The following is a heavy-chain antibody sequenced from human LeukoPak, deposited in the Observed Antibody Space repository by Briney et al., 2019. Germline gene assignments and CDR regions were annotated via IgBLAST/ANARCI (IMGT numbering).Heavy chain of an antibody. J-gene: IGHJ4*02. CDR2: ISSTGYTI. D-gene: IGHD6-19*01. CDR1: GFSFNNSE. V-gene: IGHV3-48*03. Sequence: GGSLRPYCAASGFSFNNSEMYWVRQAPGKGLEWVSYISSTGYTIYYADSVKGRFSISRDNAKNSLFLQMNSLRVEDTAVYFCARGWDNSGYYCDFWGQGTLVTVSS. CDR3: ARGWDNSGYYCDF.